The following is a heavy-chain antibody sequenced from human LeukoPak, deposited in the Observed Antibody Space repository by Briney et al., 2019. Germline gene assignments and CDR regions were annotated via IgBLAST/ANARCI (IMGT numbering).Heavy chain of an antibody. V-gene: IGHV4-59*08. D-gene: IGHD1-26*01. J-gene: IGHJ3*02. Sequence: SETLPLTCTVSGGSISIYYWSWIRQPPGKGLEWIGYIYYSGSTNYNPSLKSRVTISVDTSKNQFSLKLSSVTAADTAVYYCARSHRVVGATRDDAFDIWGQGTMVTVSS. CDR2: IYYSGST. CDR1: GGSISIYY. CDR3: ARSHRVVGATRDDAFDI.